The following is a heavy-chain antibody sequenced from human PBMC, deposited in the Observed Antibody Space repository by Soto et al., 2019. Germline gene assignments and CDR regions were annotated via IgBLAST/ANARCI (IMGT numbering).Heavy chain of an antibody. Sequence: SETLSLTCTVSGGSISSSNYYWGWIRQPPGKGLEWIGNIYYSGSTYYNPSLKSRVTISVDTSKNQFSLKLSSVTAADTAVYYCARGDDILTGYQFDYWGQGTLVTVSS. J-gene: IGHJ4*02. D-gene: IGHD3-9*01. V-gene: IGHV4-39*07. CDR1: GGSISSSNYY. CDR2: IYYSGST. CDR3: ARGDDILTGYQFDY.